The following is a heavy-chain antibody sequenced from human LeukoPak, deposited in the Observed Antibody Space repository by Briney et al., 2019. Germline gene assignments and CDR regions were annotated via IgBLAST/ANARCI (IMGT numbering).Heavy chain of an antibody. CDR3: ARVLEWELGDNWFDP. V-gene: IGHV4-4*07. CDR1: GGSISSYY. D-gene: IGHD1-26*01. CDR2: IYTSGST. Sequence: SETLSLTCTVSGGSISSYYWSWIRQPAGKGLEWIGRIYTSGSTNYNPSLKSRVTMSVDTSKNQFSLKLSSVTAADTAVYYCARVLEWELGDNWFDPWGQGTLVTVSS. J-gene: IGHJ5*02.